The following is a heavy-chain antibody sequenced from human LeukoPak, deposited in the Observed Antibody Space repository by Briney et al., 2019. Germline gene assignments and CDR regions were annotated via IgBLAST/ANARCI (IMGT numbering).Heavy chain of an antibody. CDR2: ISGSGGST. J-gene: IGHJ4*02. Sequence: GGSLRLSCAASGFTFSSYAMSWVRQAPGKGLEWVSAISGSGGSTYHADSVKGRFTISRDNSKNTLYLQMNSLRAEDTAVYYCAKGYFDWLLLFDYWGQGTLVTVSS. CDR3: AKGYFDWLLLFDY. D-gene: IGHD3-9*01. V-gene: IGHV3-23*01. CDR1: GFTFSSYA.